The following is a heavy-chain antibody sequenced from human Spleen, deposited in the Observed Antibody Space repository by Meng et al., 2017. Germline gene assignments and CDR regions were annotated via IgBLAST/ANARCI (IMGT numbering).Heavy chain of an antibody. D-gene: IGHD2-2*02. CDR3: ARGAIATIRSLDP. CDR2: IEYSGST. Sequence: QVQLQQGGAGLLKPSETLSLTCAVYGGAFIDHYWTWIRQSPGKGLEWIGEIEYSGSTNYNPSLQSRVTVSVDTIKKQFSLKLTSLTAADTAVYYCARGAIATIRSLDPWGQGTLVTVSS. J-gene: IGHJ5*02. CDR1: GGAFIDHY. V-gene: IGHV4-34*01.